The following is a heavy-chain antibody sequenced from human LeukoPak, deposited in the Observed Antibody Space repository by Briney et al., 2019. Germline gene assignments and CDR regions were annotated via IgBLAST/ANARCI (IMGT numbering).Heavy chain of an antibody. J-gene: IGHJ4*02. V-gene: IGHV3-23*01. CDR1: GFTFKNYG. Sequence: GGSLRLSGVASGFTFKNYGMRWVRQAPGKGLEWVSLITGGGEITYNEELVKGRFTVSRDNSKNTVYLQMKSLRAEDTAVYYCTTPTLWGQGTLVTVSS. CDR3: TTPTL. CDR2: ITGGGEIT. D-gene: IGHD1-14*01.